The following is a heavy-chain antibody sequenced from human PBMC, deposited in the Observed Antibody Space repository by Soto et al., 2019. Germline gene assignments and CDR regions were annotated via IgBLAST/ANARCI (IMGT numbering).Heavy chain of an antibody. CDR2: ISFDGGNK. CDR3: AKDTRPGVYYSYYGMDV. J-gene: IGHJ6*02. D-gene: IGHD3-10*01. Sequence: GGSLRLSWVASGSNYGTHWVRQAPGKGLEWVAVISFDGGNKYHADPVKGRFTISRDNSKNTLYLQMNTLRPEDTAVYYCAKDTRPGVYYSYYGMDVWGQGTTVTVSS. CDR1: GSNYG. V-gene: IGHV3-30*18.